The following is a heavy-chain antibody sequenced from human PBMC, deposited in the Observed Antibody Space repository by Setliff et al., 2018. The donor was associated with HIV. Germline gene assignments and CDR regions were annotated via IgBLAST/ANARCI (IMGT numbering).Heavy chain of an antibody. V-gene: IGHV3-7*03. CDR2: INRDESCK. D-gene: IGHD6-13*01. J-gene: IGHJ1*01. CDR3: VVPDFEVPQGGH. CDR1: GFDFKNYW. Sequence: PGGSLRLSCAASGFDFKNYWMSWVRQGPGKGPEWVANINRDESCKSYVDSVKGRFTISRDNAKNSVYLQMNNLRDEDTAVYFCVVPDFEVPQGGHWGQGTLVTVSS.